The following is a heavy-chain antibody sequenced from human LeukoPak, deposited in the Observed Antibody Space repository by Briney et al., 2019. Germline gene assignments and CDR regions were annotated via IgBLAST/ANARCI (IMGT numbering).Heavy chain of an antibody. CDR1: GGTLNNSA. J-gene: IGHJ5*02. D-gene: IGHD4-17*01. CDR2: IMPLVGTA. V-gene: IGHV1-69*05. Sequence: ASVKVSCKPSGGTLNNSAISWVRQAPGQGLEWLGGIMPLVGTAGYAQKFQGRVTITKDESTRTVYLELTSLTSDDTAVYYCARDVHGDYGSGWFDPWGQGTLVSVSS. CDR3: ARDVHGDYGSGWFDP.